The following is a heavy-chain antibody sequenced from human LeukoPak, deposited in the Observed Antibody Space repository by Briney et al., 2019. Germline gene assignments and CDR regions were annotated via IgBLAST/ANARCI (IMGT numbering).Heavy chain of an antibody. Sequence: PGGSLRLSCAASGFIFSNYYMTWVRQAPGKGLEWVPVIYSVGSTYCAYSVKGRFTISRDISENTLYIEMNSLRAEGTAVYCGTTDFRNGASWGQGTLVNV. CDR3: TTDFRNGAS. D-gene: IGHD3-3*01. V-gene: IGHV3-53*01. J-gene: IGHJ4*02. CDR1: GFIFSNYY. CDR2: IYSVGST.